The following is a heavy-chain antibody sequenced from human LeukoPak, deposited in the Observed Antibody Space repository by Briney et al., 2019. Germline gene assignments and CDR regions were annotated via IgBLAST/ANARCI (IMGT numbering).Heavy chain of an antibody. V-gene: IGHV3-23*01. Sequence: PGGSLRLSCAASGFTLGSYAMSWVRQGPGKGLEWVSAISVSGNTYHADSVKGRFTISRDSSKNTPYLQMNSLRAEDAAVYYCAKAPVTTCSGAYCYPFDYWGQGTLVTVSS. D-gene: IGHD2-15*01. CDR3: AKAPVTTCSGAYCYPFDY. CDR1: GFTLGSYA. CDR2: ISVSGNT. J-gene: IGHJ4*02.